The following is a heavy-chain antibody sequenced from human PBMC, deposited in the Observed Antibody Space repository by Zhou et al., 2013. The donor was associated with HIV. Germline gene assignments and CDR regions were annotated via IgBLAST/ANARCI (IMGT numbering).Heavy chain of an antibody. D-gene: IGHD3-16*01. CDR2: ISAYNGDT. CDR1: GYTFTSYG. Sequence: QVQVVQSGGEVKKPGASVKVSCKVSGYTFTSYGISWVRQAPGQGLEWMGWISAYNGDTKYAQNLQGRVTMTTDTSTRTVYMELRSLRSDDTAIYYCARDRVGVASGGHEGERFGFWGQGTMVIVSS. CDR3: ARDRVGVASGGHEGERFGF. J-gene: IGHJ3*01. V-gene: IGHV1-18*01.